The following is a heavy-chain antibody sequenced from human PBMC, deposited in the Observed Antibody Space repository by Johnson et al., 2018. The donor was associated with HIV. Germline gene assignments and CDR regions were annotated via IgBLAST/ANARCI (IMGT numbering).Heavy chain of an antibody. CDR1: GFTFSSYA. CDR3: AKDQAVPGSGVYACDI. CDR2: IYSGGST. Sequence: QVQLVESGGGVVQPGRSLRLSCAASGFTFSSYAMHWVRQAPGKGLEWVSVIYSGGSTYYADSVKGRFTISRDNSNNTVYLQMRTLRTQDTALYYCAKDQAVPGSGVYACDIWGQGKMVTGAS. D-gene: IGHD3-10*01. J-gene: IGHJ3*02. V-gene: IGHV3-NL1*01.